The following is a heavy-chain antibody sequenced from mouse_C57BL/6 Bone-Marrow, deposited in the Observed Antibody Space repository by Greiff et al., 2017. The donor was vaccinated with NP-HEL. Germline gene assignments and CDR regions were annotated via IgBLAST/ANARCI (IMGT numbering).Heavy chain of an antibody. CDR1: GFTFSSYA. CDR2: ISDGGSYT. J-gene: IGHJ2*01. D-gene: IGHD1-3*01. CDR3: ARGGIVDFDY. Sequence: EVKLVESGGGLVKPGGSLKLSCAASGFTFSSYAMSWVRQTPEKRLEWVATISDGGSYTYYPDNVKGRFTISRDNAKNNLYLQMSHLKSEDTAMYYCARGGIVDFDYWGQGTTLTVSS. V-gene: IGHV5-4*03.